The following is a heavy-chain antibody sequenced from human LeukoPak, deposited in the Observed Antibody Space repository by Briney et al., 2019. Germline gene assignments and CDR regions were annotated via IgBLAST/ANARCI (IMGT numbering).Heavy chain of an antibody. Sequence: PSETLSLTCAVYGGSFSGYYWSWIRQPPGKGLEWIGEINHSGSTNYNPSLKSRVTISVDTSKNQFSLKLSSVTAADTAVYYCARGIKPPSRGYSGYDPFDYWGQGTLVTVSS. CDR3: ARGIKPPSRGYSGYDPFDY. V-gene: IGHV4-34*01. CDR2: INHSGST. D-gene: IGHD5-12*01. J-gene: IGHJ4*02. CDR1: GGSFSGYY.